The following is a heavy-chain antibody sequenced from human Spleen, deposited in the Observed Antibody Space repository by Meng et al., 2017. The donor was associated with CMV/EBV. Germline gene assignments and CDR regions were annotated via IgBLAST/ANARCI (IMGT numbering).Heavy chain of an antibody. D-gene: IGHD6-19*01. CDR2: INHSGST. Sequence: SETLSLTCAVYGGSFIPYYWSWIRQTPGKGLEWIAEINHSGSTNSNPSLKSRVTISVDTSKNQFSLKLSSVTAADTAVYYCGRVAGPLDYWGQGTLVTVSS. J-gene: IGHJ4*02. CDR1: GGSFIPYY. V-gene: IGHV4-34*01. CDR3: GRVAGPLDY.